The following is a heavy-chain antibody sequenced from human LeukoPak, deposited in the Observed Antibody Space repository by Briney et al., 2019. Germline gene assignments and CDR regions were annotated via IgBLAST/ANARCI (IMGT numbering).Heavy chain of an antibody. CDR1: GYTLTELS. CDR3: AKDRAYISSWYGCSTP. J-gene: IGHJ5*02. CDR2: FDPEDGET. D-gene: IGHD6-13*01. Sequence: ASVKVSCKVSGYTLTELSMHCVRQAPGKGLEWMGGFDPEDGETIYAQKFQGRVTMTEDTSTDTAYMELSSLRSEDTAVYYCAKDRAYISSWYGCSTPWGQGTLVTVSS. V-gene: IGHV1-24*01.